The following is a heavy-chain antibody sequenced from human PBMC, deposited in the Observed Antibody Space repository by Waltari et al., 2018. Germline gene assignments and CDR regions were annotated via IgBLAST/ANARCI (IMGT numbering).Heavy chain of an antibody. CDR1: GGSFSGYY. D-gene: IGHD2-15*01. CDR3: ARFRRRYCSGGSCLEAFDI. Sequence: QVQLQQWGAGLLKPSETLSLTCAVYGGSFSGYYWSWIRQPPGKGLEWIGEINHSGSTNYNPSLKSRVTISVDTSKNQFSLKLSSVTAADTAVYYCARFRRRYCSGGSCLEAFDIWGQGTMVTVSS. CDR2: INHSGST. V-gene: IGHV4-34*01. J-gene: IGHJ3*02.